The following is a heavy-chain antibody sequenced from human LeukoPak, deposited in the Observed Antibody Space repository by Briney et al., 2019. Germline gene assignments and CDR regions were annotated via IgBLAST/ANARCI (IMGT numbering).Heavy chain of an antibody. CDR2: VIPIFGTA. CDR1: GGTFSSYA. V-gene: IGHV1-69*13. J-gene: IGHJ2*01. CDR3: AREDRFGGSYSYWYFDL. D-gene: IGHD1-26*01. Sequence: LVKVSCKASGGTFSSYAISWVRQAPGQGLEWVGGVIPIFGTANYAQKFQGRVTITADESTSTAYMELSSLRSEDTAVYYCAREDRFGGSYSYWYFDLWGRGTLVTVSS.